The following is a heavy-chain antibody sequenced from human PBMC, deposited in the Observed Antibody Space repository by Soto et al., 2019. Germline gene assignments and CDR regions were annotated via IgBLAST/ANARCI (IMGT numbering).Heavy chain of an antibody. CDR2: ISGSGGST. D-gene: IGHD3-3*01. CDR1: GFTFSSYA. CDR3: AKSGKMETYYDVWSGHHQVYYYGMDV. V-gene: IGHV3-23*01. J-gene: IGHJ6*02. Sequence: QAGGSLRLSCAASGFTFSSYAMSWVRQAPGKGLEWVSAISGSGGSTYYADSVKGRFTISRDNSKNTLDLQMNSLRAEDTAVYYCAKSGKMETYYDVWSGHHQVYYYGMDVWGQGTTATVSS.